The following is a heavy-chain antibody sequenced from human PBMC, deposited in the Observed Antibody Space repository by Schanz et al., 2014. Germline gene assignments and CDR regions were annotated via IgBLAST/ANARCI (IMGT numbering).Heavy chain of an antibody. CDR1: GYTFTSYD. D-gene: IGHD1-26*01. CDR3: ARAPVRVGPYHYYMDV. Sequence: QVQLVQSGAEVKKPGASVRLSCEASGYTFTSYDINWVRQAPGQGLEWMGWMNPNSGNTGYAQKFQGRVTMTRHTSISTAYMELSSLRSEDTAVYYCARAPVRVGPYHYYMDVWGKGTTVTVSS. J-gene: IGHJ6*03. CDR2: MNPNSGNT. V-gene: IGHV1-8*02.